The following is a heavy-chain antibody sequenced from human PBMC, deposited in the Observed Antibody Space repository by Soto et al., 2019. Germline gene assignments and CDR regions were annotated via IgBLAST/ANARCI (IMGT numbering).Heavy chain of an antibody. CDR1: GFSFSSYW. J-gene: IGHJ6*02. CDR3: ARDLYSSDYGMDV. Sequence: EVQLVESGGGLVQPGGSLRLSCAASGFSFSSYWMHWVRQAPGKGLVWVSRINSDGSSTSYADFVKGRFTISRDNAKNKLYLQMNSLRAEDTAVYYCARDLYSSDYGMDVWGQGTTVTVSS. CDR2: INSDGSST. V-gene: IGHV3-74*01. D-gene: IGHD6-19*01.